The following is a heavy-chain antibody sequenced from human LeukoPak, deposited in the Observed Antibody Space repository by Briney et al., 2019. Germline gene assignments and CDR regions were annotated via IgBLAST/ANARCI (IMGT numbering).Heavy chain of an antibody. CDR3: SRGDDSYKQGNF. D-gene: IGHD5-24*01. V-gene: IGHV4-39*01. CDR2: LHYSGTP. Sequence: PSETLTLTCTVSDDSTCTNSYYWTWICQPPGKGLEWVASLHYSGTPYYSPSLSSRISIFVDTSKRQFSLQVRSVTASDTAMYYCSRGDDSYKQGNFWGQGTLVTVSS. CDR1: DDSTCTNSYY. J-gene: IGHJ4*02.